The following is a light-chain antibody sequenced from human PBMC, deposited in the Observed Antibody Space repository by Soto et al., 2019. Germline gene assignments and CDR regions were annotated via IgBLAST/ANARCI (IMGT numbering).Light chain of an antibody. V-gene: IGLV2-14*01. CDR3: CSYTTSNTRQIV. J-gene: IGLJ1*01. CDR1: SSDVGGYNY. CDR2: DVT. Sequence: QSALTQPASVSGSPGQSITISCTGTSSDVGGYNYVSWYQQQPGKAPKFMIYDVTNLPSGVSNRFSGSKSGNTASLTISGLQAEDEADYYCCSYTTSNTRQIVFGTGTKVTVL.